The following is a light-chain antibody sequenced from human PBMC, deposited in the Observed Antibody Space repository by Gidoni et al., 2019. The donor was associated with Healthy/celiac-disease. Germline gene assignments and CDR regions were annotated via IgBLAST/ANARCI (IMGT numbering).Light chain of an antibody. CDR2: GAS. J-gene: IGKJ2*02. CDR1: QSVSSN. V-gene: IGKV3-15*01. CDR3: QQYNNWPGT. Sequence: ELVMTQSPAPLSVSPGARATLSCRASQSVSSNLAWYQQKPGQAPRLLSYGASIRATGIPDRFSGSGSGTEFTLTISSLQSEDFAVYYCQQYNNWPGTFXHXTKLEIK.